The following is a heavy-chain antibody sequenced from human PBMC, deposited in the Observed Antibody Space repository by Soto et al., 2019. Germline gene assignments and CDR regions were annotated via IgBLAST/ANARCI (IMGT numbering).Heavy chain of an antibody. CDR2: INYRGST. J-gene: IGHJ1*01. V-gene: IGHV4-34*01. D-gene: IGHD3-10*01. CDR1: GGSFSDYY. CDR3: ARTRFGPRYFHH. Sequence: QVQLQQWGAGLLKPSETLSLTCALYGGSFSDYYWSWIRQPPGKGLEWIGEINYRGSTNYNPSLESRVTISIDTSKNQFSLNLSSVTAADTAVYYCARTRFGPRYFHHWGQGTLVTVSS.